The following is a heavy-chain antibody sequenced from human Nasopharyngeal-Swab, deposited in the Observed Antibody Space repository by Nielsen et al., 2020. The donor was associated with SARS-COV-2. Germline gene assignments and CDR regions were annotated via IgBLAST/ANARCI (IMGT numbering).Heavy chain of an antibody. J-gene: IGHJ4*02. CDR2: IYPGDSDT. CDR1: GYSFTSYW. D-gene: IGHD3-22*01. Sequence: GESLKISCKGSGYSFTSYWIRWVRQMPGKGLEWMGIIYPGDSDTRYSPSFQGQVTISADKSISTAYLQWSSLKASDTTMYYCARHFSDSSGYYYDEGVDYWGQGTLVTVSS. CDR3: ARHFSDSSGYYYDEGVDY. V-gene: IGHV5-51*01.